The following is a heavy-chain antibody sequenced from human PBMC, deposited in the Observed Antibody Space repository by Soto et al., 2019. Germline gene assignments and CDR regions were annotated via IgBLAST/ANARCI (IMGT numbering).Heavy chain of an antibody. CDR3: AKDRGGGDIVLVPAAF. V-gene: IGHV3-30*18. CDR2: ISYDGSNK. D-gene: IGHD2-2*01. CDR1: GFTFSSYG. J-gene: IGHJ4*02. Sequence: QVQLVESGGGVVQPGRSLRLSCAASGFTFSSYGMHWVRQAPGKGLEWVAVISYDGSNKYYADSVKGRFTISRDNSKNTLYLQMNSLRAEDTAVYYCAKDRGGGDIVLVPAAFWGQGTLVTVSS.